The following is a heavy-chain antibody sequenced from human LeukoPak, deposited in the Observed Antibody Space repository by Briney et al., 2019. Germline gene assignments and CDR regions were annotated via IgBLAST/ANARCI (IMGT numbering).Heavy chain of an antibody. CDR3: ARRGGAYSHPYDY. CDR2: IYSDNT. J-gene: IGHJ4*02. V-gene: IGHV3-53*01. Sequence: GGSLRLSCTVSGFTLSSNSMSWVRQAPGKGLEWVSFIYSDNTHYSYSVKGRFTISRDNSKNTLYLQMNSLRAEDTAVYYCARRGGAYSHPYDYWGQGTLVTVAS. D-gene: IGHD4/OR15-4a*01. CDR1: GFTLSSNS.